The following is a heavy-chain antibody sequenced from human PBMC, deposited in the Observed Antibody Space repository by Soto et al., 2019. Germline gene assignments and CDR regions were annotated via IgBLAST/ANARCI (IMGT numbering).Heavy chain of an antibody. Sequence: EVQLVESGGRLVNPGGSLRLSCSASGFPFSSYTMYWVRQAPGKGLEWVSSITTAATRNIFYADSVKGRFTISRDNANNILFLQMNNVRVEDTAVYYCVRDDPIFGAIPRTDIWGQRTTVTVSS. V-gene: IGHV3-21*02. CDR3: VRDDPIFGAIPRTDI. CDR1: GFPFSSYT. D-gene: IGHD3-3*01. CDR2: ITTAATRNI. J-gene: IGHJ6*02.